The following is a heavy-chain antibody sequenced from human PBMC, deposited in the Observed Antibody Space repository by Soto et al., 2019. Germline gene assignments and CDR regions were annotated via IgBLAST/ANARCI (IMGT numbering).Heavy chain of an antibody. Sequence: PSETLSLTCGVSGYSSRSHFYSWIRKAPGKGLEWIGQIYDNGATDYNPSLKTRVTISMDTPMKDFSLRLTSVTAADTAVYYCAVGLAVPHYYGLVLWGHGTAVTVS. CDR3: AVGLAVPHYYGLVL. V-gene: IGHV4-59*11. CDR1: GYSSRSHF. D-gene: IGHD6-19*01. J-gene: IGHJ6*02. CDR2: IYDNGAT.